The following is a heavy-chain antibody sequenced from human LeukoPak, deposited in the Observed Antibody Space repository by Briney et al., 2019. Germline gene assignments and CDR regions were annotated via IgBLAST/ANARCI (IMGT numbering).Heavy chain of an antibody. CDR2: IYYSGST. J-gene: IGHJ4*02. D-gene: IGHD6-13*01. Sequence: SQTLSLTCTVSGASISSGAYYWSWIRQHPGKGLECIGYIYYSGSTYYNPSLKSRVTISVDTSKNQFSLNLRSVTAADTAVYYCARDSSTWWFDYWGQGTLVTVSS. CDR1: GASISSGAYY. CDR3: ARDSSTWWFDY. V-gene: IGHV4-31*03.